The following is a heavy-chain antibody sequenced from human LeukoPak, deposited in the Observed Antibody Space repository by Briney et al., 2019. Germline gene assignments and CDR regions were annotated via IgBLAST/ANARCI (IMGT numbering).Heavy chain of an antibody. CDR3: ARGFSGLDY. CDR1: GGTFSSYA. J-gene: IGHJ4*02. Sequence: GASVKVSCKASGGTFSSYAISWVRQAPGQGLEWMGRIIPILGIANYAQKFRGRVTITADKSTSTAYMELSSLRSEDTAVYYCARGFSGLDYWGQGTLVTVSS. V-gene: IGHV1-69*04. D-gene: IGHD6-25*01. CDR2: IIPILGIA.